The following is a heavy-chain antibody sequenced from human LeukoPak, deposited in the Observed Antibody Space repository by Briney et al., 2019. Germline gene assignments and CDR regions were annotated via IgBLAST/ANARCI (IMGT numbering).Heavy chain of an antibody. CDR3: ARGFDSSAYYYAY. Sequence: SETLSLTCTVSGVSISSYYWSWIRQPPGKGLEWIGYIYYSGSTNYNPSLKSRVTISVDTSKNQFSLKLSSVTAADTAVYYCARGFDSSAYYYAYWGQGTLVTASS. D-gene: IGHD3-22*01. J-gene: IGHJ4*02. CDR2: IYYSGST. CDR1: GVSISSYY. V-gene: IGHV4-59*01.